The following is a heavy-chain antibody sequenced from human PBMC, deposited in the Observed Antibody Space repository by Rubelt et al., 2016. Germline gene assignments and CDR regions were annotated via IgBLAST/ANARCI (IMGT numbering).Heavy chain of an antibody. CDR1: GYTFTSYA. D-gene: IGHD3-3*01. V-gene: IGHV7-4-1*02. Sequence: QVQLVQSGSELKKPGASVKVSCKASGYTFTSYAMIWVRQAPGQGLEWMGWINTNTGNPTYATGLTGRFVLSLDTAGSKAYMQISSLKAEGTAVYDCATPRRPPTIFALDYWGQGTLVTVSS. CDR3: ATPRRPPTIFALDY. J-gene: IGHJ4*02. CDR2: INTNTGNP.